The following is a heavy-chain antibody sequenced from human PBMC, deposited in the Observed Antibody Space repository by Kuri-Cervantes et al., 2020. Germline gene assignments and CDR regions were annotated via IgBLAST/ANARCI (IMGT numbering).Heavy chain of an antibody. CDR1: GFTFSSYW. J-gene: IGHJ3*02. CDR3: ARVSGLKGRAFDI. V-gene: IGHV3-7*04. Sequence: GESLKISCAASGFTFSSYWMSWVRQAPGKGLEWVANIKQDGSEKYYVDSVKGRFTISRDNAKNSLYLQMNSLRVEDTAVYYCARVSGLKGRAFDIWGQGTMVTDSS. D-gene: IGHD6-19*01. CDR2: IKQDGSEK.